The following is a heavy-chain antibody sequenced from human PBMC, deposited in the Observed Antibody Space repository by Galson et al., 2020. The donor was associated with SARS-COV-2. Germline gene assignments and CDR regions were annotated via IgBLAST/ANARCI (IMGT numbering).Heavy chain of an antibody. D-gene: IGHD3-3*01. J-gene: IGHJ1*01. V-gene: IGHV1-3*01. CDR3: ARERERYYYDFWSGYPGDFQD. Sequence: ASVTVTFKASGYTYTNYAIHWVRQAPGQRLAWMGWINAANGNTKKSYKLQGRPTIPRDTSASTAYMELSSLRSEDTAVYYCARERERYYYDFWSGYPGDFQDWGQGTLVTVSS. CDR2: INAANGNT. CDR1: GYTYTNYA.